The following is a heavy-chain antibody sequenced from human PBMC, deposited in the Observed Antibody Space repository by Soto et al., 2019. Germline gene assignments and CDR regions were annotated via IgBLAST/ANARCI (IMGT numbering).Heavy chain of an antibody. D-gene: IGHD1-7*01. CDR2: INQDGSQK. J-gene: IGHJ3*02. Sequence: GGSLRLSCAASGFTFSDFFMSWVRQAPGRGLEWVANINQDGSQKYYVDSVKGRFTISRDNAKNSLSLQINSLRVEDTAVYYCGRWNYAFDIWGQGTMVTVSS. V-gene: IGHV3-7*01. CDR1: GFTFSDFF. CDR3: GRWNYAFDI.